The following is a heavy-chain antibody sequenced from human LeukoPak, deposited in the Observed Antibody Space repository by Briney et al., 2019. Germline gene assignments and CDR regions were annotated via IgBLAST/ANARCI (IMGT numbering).Heavy chain of an antibody. J-gene: IGHJ4*02. Sequence: PGGSLILPCAASGFTFSDYSMNWVRQAPGKGPEWIAYINSGSSTIYYADSVQGRFTISRDNAKNSLYLQMNSLRAEDTAVYYCARYLRVVPLDYWGQGTLVTVSS. CDR3: ARYLRVVPLDY. V-gene: IGHV3-48*01. D-gene: IGHD2-15*01. CDR2: INSGSSTI. CDR1: GFTFSDYS.